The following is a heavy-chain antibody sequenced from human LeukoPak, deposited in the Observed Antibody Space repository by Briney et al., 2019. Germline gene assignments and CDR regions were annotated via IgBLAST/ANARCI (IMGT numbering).Heavy chain of an antibody. CDR1: GGSISSGDYY. Sequence: SETLSLTCTVSGGSISSGDYYWSWIRQPPGKGLEWIGYIYYSGSTYYNPSLKSRVTISVDTSKNQFSLKLSSVTAADTAVYYCARVWGSDCRGGSCPTAFDIWGQGTMVTVSS. CDR2: IYYSGST. D-gene: IGHD2-15*01. V-gene: IGHV4-30-4*01. J-gene: IGHJ3*02. CDR3: ARVWGSDCRGGSCPTAFDI.